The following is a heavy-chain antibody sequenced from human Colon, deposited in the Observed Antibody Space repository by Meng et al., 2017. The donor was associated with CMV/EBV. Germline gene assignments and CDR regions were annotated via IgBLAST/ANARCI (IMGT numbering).Heavy chain of an antibody. J-gene: IGHJ4*02. CDR1: GFTLGAYA. Sequence: GGSLRLSCAASGFTLGAYAMHWVRQVPGKGLEWVAGITWNSRKIGYATSVKGRFTSSRDNAKNSLDLELNSLRIDDTGSYYCAKDRSDSAFGFFDDWGQGTLVTVSS. D-gene: IGHD3-22*01. CDR3: AKDRSDSAFGFFDD. V-gene: IGHV3-9*01. CDR2: ITWNSRKI.